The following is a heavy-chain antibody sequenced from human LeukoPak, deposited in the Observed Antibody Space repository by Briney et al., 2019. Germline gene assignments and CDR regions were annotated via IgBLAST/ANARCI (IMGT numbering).Heavy chain of an antibody. CDR1: AGSIDSYE. Sequence: SDTLALIGTVSAGSIDSYEWACIRQPPAKGIECRAYIFYSASTNFNPSLKSRTTITVDTSKNQFSLKLRSVTAAEMAVYYRARGRTSGGYPHFHSWGQGIQVTVSS. V-gene: IGHV4-59*01. D-gene: IGHD6-19*01. CDR2: IFYSAST. J-gene: IGHJ4*02. CDR3: ARGRTSGGYPHFHS.